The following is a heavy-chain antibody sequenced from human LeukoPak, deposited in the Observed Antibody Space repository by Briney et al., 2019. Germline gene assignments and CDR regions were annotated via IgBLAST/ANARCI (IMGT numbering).Heavy chain of an antibody. CDR2: ISAYKGNT. J-gene: IGHJ4*02. CDR3: ARDLGIAVAGTWGY. CDR1: GYTFTSYG. Sequence: ASVKVSCKASGYTFTSYGISWARQAPGQGREWMGWISAYKGNTNYAQKLQGRVTITTDTSTGTDYMEQRSLRSDDTAVYFCARDLGIAVAGTWGYWGQGTLVTVSS. V-gene: IGHV1-18*01. D-gene: IGHD6-19*01.